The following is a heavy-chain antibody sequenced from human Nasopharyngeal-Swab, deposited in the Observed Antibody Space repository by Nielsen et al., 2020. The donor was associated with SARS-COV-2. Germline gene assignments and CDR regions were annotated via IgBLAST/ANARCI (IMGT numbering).Heavy chain of an antibody. V-gene: IGHV5-51*01. CDR2: IYPGDSDT. CDR3: ARQGDIVVVPAASALDY. D-gene: IGHD2-2*01. J-gene: IGHJ4*02. Sequence: VRQAPGKGLEWMGIIYPGDSDTRYSPPFQGQVTISADKSISTAYLQWSSLKASDTAMYYCARQGDIVVVPAASALDYWGQGTLVTVSS.